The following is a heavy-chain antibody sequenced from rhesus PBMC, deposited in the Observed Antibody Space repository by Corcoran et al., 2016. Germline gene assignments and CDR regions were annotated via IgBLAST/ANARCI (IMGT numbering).Heavy chain of an antibody. D-gene: IGHD3-34*01. Sequence: QVTLKESGPALVKPTQTLTLTCIFSGFSLTPGGMGVGWFRQPPGKALEWLASIYWDDSKYYTTSLKTRLTISKGTSKNQVVLTMTNMDLVDTATYYCARITGVLIKGDVWGAGVLVTVSS. V-gene: IGHV2S1*01. CDR1: GFSLTPGGMG. CDR2: IYWDDSK. CDR3: ARITGVLIKGDV. J-gene: IGHJ5-1*01.